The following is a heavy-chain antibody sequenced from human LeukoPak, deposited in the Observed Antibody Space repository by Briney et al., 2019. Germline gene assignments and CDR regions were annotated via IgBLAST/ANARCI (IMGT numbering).Heavy chain of an antibody. J-gene: IGHJ4*02. CDR3: ARGTVGATRSHFDY. CDR1: GGTFSSYA. CDR2: IIPIFGTA. D-gene: IGHD1-26*01. V-gene: IGHV1-69*05. Sequence: VASVKVSCKASGGTFSSYAISWVRQAPGQGLEWMGEIIPIFGTANYAQKFQGRVTITTDESTSTAYMELSSLRSEDTAVYYCARGTVGATRSHFDYWGQGTLVTVSS.